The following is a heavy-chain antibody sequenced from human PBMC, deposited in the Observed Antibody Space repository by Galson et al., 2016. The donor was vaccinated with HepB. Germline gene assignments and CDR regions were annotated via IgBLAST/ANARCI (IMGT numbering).Heavy chain of an antibody. CDR1: GFTFSDYW. CDR3: ARGLDATMGGGWHYGMDV. Sequence: SLRLSCAASGFTFSDYWMNWVRQAPGKGLEWVANIRPEGSGKNYVDSVKGRFTISRDNPKKSLYLQRNILRAEDTAVYYCARGLDATMGGGWHYGMDVWGQGTTVTVS. V-gene: IGHV3-7*01. J-gene: IGHJ6*02. D-gene: IGHD5-18*01. CDR2: IRPEGSGK.